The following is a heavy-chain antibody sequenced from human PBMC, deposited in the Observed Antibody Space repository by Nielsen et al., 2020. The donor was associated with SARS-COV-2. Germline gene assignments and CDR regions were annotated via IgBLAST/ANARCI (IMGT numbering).Heavy chain of an antibody. J-gene: IGHJ4*02. CDR1: GFSLSTSGVA. CDR3: ARQLGKDCFDY. CDR2: IYWDDDK. Sequence: SGPTLVKPTQTLTLTCTFSGFSLSTSGVAVGWIRQPPGKALEWLALIYWDDDKRYSPSLKSRLIITKDTSKNQVVFTMTNMDPLDTATYYCARQLGKDCFDYWGQGSLVTVSS. D-gene: IGHD7-27*01. V-gene: IGHV2-5*02.